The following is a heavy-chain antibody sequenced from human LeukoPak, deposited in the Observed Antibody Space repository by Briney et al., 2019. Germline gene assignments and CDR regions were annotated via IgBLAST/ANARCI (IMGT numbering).Heavy chain of an antibody. CDR2: ISYDGSND. Sequence: GGSLTLSCAASGFTFSGYAMHWLRQAPGKGLEWVAVISYDGSNDYYADSVKGRFTISRDNSKNTLYLQMNSLRAEDTAVYYCATNGPGIAVAGYVDYWGQGTLVTVSS. D-gene: IGHD6-19*01. V-gene: IGHV3-30-3*01. CDR3: ATNGPGIAVAGYVDY. J-gene: IGHJ4*02. CDR1: GFTFSGYA.